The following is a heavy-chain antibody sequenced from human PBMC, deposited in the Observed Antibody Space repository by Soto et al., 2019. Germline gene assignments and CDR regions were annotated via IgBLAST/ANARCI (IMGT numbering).Heavy chain of an antibody. V-gene: IGHV1-18*01. CDR1: GYTFTSYG. CDR3: ARVTIAARPDYYYGMDV. Sequence: ASVKVSCKASGYTFTSYGISWVRQAPGQGLEWMGWISAYNGNTNYAQKLQGRVTITRDTSASTAYMELSSLRSEDTAVYYCARVTIAARPDYYYGMDVWGQGTTVTVSS. J-gene: IGHJ6*02. CDR2: ISAYNGNT. D-gene: IGHD6-6*01.